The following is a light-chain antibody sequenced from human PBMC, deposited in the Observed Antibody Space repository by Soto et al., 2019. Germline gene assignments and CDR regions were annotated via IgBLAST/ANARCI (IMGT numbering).Light chain of an antibody. V-gene: IGKV3-20*01. Sequence: EIVLTQSPGTLSLSPGERATLSCRASQSVSSSYLAWYQQKPGQAPRLLIYGASSRATGIPDRFSGSGSGPDFPLTISRLEPEDFAVYYCQQYGSSPLTFGGGTKVEIK. CDR1: QSVSSSY. CDR3: QQYGSSPLT. J-gene: IGKJ4*01. CDR2: GAS.